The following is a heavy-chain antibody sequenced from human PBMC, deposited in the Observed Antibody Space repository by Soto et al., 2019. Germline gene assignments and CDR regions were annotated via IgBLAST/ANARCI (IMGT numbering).Heavy chain of an antibody. Sequence: QVQLVQSGAEVKKPGASVKVSCKASGYSFTDYHIHWVRQAPGQGLEWLGRINPKSGGTSTAQKVQGWGTMSTATSISTASMELTRLTSDDTAIYYCARGDSTDCSNGVCSFFYNHDMDVWGQGTTVTVSS. J-gene: IGHJ6*02. CDR2: INPKSGGT. V-gene: IGHV1-2*04. CDR1: GYSFTDYH. CDR3: ARGDSTDCSNGVCSFFYNHDMDV. D-gene: IGHD2-8*01.